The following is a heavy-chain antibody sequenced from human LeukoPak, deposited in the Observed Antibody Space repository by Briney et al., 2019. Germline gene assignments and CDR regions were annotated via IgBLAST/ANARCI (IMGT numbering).Heavy chain of an antibody. Sequence: GGSLRLSCAASGFTFSSYEMNWVRQAPGKGLEWVSYISSSGSTIYYADSVKGRFTISRDNSKNTLYLQMNSLRAEDTAVYYCAKDRTKWELRPNFDYWGQGTLVTVSS. CDR2: ISSSGSTI. CDR1: GFTFSSYE. CDR3: AKDRTKWELRPNFDY. D-gene: IGHD1-26*01. J-gene: IGHJ4*02. V-gene: IGHV3-48*03.